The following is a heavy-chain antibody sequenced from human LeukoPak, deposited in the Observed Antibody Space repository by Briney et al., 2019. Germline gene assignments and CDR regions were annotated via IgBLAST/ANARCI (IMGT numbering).Heavy chain of an antibody. CDR1: GGSFSGYY. Sequence: SETLSLTCAVYGGSFSGYYWSWIRQPPGKGLEWIGEINHSGSTNYNPSLMSRVTISVDTSKNQFSLKLSSVTAADTAVYYCARVDGSGSYPYYYYYYGMDVWGQGTTVTVSS. CDR3: ARVDGSGSYPYYYYYYGMDV. J-gene: IGHJ6*02. CDR2: INHSGST. D-gene: IGHD3-10*01. V-gene: IGHV4-34*01.